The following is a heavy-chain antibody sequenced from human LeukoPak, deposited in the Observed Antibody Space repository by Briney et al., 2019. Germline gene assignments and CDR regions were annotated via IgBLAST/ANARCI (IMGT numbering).Heavy chain of an antibody. V-gene: IGHV3-48*01. CDR1: GFTFSSYA. D-gene: IGHD6-19*01. J-gene: IGHJ3*02. CDR3: ARDGVVVAGTRRAFDI. CDR2: INSGSSTI. Sequence: GGSLRLSCAASGFTFSSYAMSWVRQAPGKGLEWVSYINSGSSTIYYADSMKGRFTIPRDNAKNSLYLQMNSLRGEDTAVYYCARDGVVVAGTRRAFDIWGQGTMVTVSS.